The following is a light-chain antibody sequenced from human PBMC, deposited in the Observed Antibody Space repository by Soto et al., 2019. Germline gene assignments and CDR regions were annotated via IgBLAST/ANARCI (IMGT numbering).Light chain of an antibody. V-gene: IGKV1-39*01. J-gene: IGKJ5*01. CDR2: AAS. CDR1: QSISSY. CDR3: QQSYSTIT. Sequence: DIQITQSPSSLSSSVLERFTITCRASQSISSYLNWYQQKPGKAPKLLIYAASSLQSGVPSRFSGSGSGTDFTLTISSLQPEDFATYYCQQSYSTITFGQGTRLEIK.